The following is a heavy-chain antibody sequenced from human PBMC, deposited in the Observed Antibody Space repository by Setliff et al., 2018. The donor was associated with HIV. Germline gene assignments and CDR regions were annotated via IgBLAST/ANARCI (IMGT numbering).Heavy chain of an antibody. D-gene: IGHD3-16*01. V-gene: IGHV4-59*01. J-gene: IGHJ4*02. Sequence: SETLSLTCAVFGGSIRSDYWGWIRQPPGKTMEWIGYIYYTGSTTYNASLKSRVTISIASSKKQFSLELRSATTADTAVYYCARGPRGSPAHWGQGTLVTVSS. CDR2: IYYTGST. CDR1: GGSIRSDY. CDR3: ARGPRGSPAH.